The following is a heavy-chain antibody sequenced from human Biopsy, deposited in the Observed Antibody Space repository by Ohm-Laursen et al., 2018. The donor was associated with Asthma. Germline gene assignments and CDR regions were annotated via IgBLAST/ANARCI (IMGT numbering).Heavy chain of an antibody. Sequence: ASVKVSCKASGYIFTSHAMNWVRQAPGQGLEWMGRINPNSGGTNYAQKFQGRVTVTRDTSISTAYMEVSRLRSDDTAVYYCARGQKSAGDRWFDPWGQGTLVTVSS. CDR2: INPNSGGT. CDR1: GYIFTSHA. V-gene: IGHV1-2*06. CDR3: ARGQKSAGDRWFDP. J-gene: IGHJ5*02. D-gene: IGHD6-13*01.